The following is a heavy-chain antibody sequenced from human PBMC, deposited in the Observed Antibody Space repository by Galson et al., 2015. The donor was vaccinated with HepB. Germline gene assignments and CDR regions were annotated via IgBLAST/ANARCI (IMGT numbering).Heavy chain of an antibody. CDR1: GFSFSLHN. D-gene: IGHD7-27*01. Sequence: SLRLSCAASGFSFSLHNIHWVRHAPGKGLERVSSISSSNSDIYYLDSVKGRFTVSRDHAKKSLYLQMDSLRAVDTAVYYCSRSGLNWGGLDYWGLGTLVTISS. J-gene: IGHJ4*02. CDR2: ISSSNSDI. V-gene: IGHV3-21*01. CDR3: SRSGLNWGGLDY.